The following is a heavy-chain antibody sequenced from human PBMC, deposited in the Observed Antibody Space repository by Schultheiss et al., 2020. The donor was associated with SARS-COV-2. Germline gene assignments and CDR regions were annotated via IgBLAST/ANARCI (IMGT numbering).Heavy chain of an antibody. Sequence: GGSLRLSCAASGFTFSSYSMNWVRQAPGKGLEWVSSISSSSSYIYYADSVKGRFTISRDNAKNSLYLQMNSLRAEDTAVYYCARAAARPGENYYYYGMDVWGQGTTVTVSS. V-gene: IGHV3-21*01. CDR3: ARAAARPGENYYYYGMDV. CDR1: GFTFSSYS. D-gene: IGHD6-6*01. CDR2: ISSSSSYI. J-gene: IGHJ6*02.